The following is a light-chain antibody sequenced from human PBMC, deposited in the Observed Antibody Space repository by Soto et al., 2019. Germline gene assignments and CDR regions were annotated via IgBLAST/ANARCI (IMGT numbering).Light chain of an antibody. CDR3: AAWDDSLNGYV. CDR2: SNN. CDR1: SSNIGRNT. Sequence: QSVLTQPPSASGTPGQRVTISCSGSSSNIGRNTVNWYQQLPGTAPKLLIYSNNQRPSGVPDRFSGSKSGTSAPLAISGLQSEDEADYYCAAWDDSLNGYVFGTGTKVTVL. J-gene: IGLJ1*01. V-gene: IGLV1-44*01.